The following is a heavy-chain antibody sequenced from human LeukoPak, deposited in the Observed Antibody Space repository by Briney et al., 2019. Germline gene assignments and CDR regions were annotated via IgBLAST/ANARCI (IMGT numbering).Heavy chain of an antibody. CDR3: AKVARPGYTYGPYYYYMDV. Sequence: GGSLRLSCVASGFTFDDYVMHWVRQPPGKGLEWVSLISGDGGTTYYADYVKGRFTITMDNTQYFLYLQMNSLRTEDTAFYYCAKVARPGYTYGPYYYYMDVWGKGTTVTVSS. CDR1: GFTFDDYV. D-gene: IGHD5-18*01. CDR2: ISGDGGTT. V-gene: IGHV3-43*02. J-gene: IGHJ6*03.